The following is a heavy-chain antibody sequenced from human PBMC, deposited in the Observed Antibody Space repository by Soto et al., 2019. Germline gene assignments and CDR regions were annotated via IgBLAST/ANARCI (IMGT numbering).Heavy chain of an antibody. CDR1: GFTFSSYG. CDR2: ISYDGSNK. CDR3: AKDGLWSPALPENYYYYYGMDV. V-gene: IGHV3-30*18. J-gene: IGHJ6*02. D-gene: IGHD5-18*01. Sequence: GGSLRLSCAASGFTFSSYGMHWVRQAPGKGLEWVAVISYDGSNKYYADSVKGRFTISKDNSKNTLYLQMNSLRAEDTAMYDCAKDGLWSPALPENYYYYYGMDVWGQGTTVTVSS.